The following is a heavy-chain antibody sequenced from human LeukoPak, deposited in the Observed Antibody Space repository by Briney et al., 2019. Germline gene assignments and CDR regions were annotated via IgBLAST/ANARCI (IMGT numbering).Heavy chain of an antibody. CDR3: VKETPGTTMYY. D-gene: IGHD4-11*01. Sequence: GGSLRLSCAASGFDVMTNYMSWVRQAPGERLEWVSVISRGADTYYADSVKGRFIIYRDSSTNTVYLQMDRLRAEDTAVYFCVKETPGTTMYYWGQGTLVTVSS. V-gene: IGHV3-66*01. J-gene: IGHJ4*02. CDR2: ISRGADT. CDR1: GFDVMTNY.